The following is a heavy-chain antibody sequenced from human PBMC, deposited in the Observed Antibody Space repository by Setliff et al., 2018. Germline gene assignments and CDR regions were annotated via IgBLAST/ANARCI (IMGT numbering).Heavy chain of an antibody. CDR1: GITFKNAW. V-gene: IGHV3-15*01. CDR2: IKSSSEGATT. D-gene: IGHD3-22*01. J-gene: IGHJ5*02. Sequence: PEGSLRLSCSVSGITFKNAWMTWIRQAPGKGPEWVGRIKSSSEGATTDYGAPAKVRFTISRDDSKNMIYLQMNNLKIEDTGFYYCTTGPRDSRNYHTWLGTWGQGTLVTVSS. CDR3: TTGPRDSRNYHTWLGT.